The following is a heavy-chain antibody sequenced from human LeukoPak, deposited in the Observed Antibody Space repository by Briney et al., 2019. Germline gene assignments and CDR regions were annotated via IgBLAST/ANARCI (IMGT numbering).Heavy chain of an antibody. CDR2: FDPEDGET. J-gene: IGHJ6*02. CDR1: GYTLTELS. Sequence: GASVKVSCKVPGYTLTELSMHWVRQAPGKGLEWMGGFDPEDGETIYAQKFQGRVTMTEDTSTDTAYMELSSLRSEDTAVYYCAKSLAVAGYYYGMDVWGQGTTVAVSS. CDR3: AKSLAVAGYYYGMDV. V-gene: IGHV1-24*01. D-gene: IGHD6-19*01.